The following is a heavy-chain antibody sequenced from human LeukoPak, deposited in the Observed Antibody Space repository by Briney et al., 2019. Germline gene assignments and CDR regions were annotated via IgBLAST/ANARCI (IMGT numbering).Heavy chain of an antibody. CDR2: ISGSGGST. V-gene: IGHV3-23*01. CDR3: AKDKGGVPYGDFSNWFDP. Sequence: GGSLRLSCAASGFTFSSYAMSWVRQAPGKGLEWVSAISGSGGSTYYADSVKGRFTISRDNSKNTLYPQMNSLRAEDTAVYYCAKDKGGVPYGDFSNWFDPWGQGTLVTVSS. D-gene: IGHD4-17*01. CDR1: GFTFSSYA. J-gene: IGHJ5*02.